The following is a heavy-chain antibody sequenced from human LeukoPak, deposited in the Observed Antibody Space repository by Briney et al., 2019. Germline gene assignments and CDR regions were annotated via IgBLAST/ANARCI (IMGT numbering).Heavy chain of an antibody. D-gene: IGHD1-26*01. CDR2: IYNANGDT. J-gene: IGHJ4*02. V-gene: IGHV3-53*01. CDR1: GFSLSSDY. Sequence: GESLRLSCAASGFSLSSDYISWVRQAPGKGLEWVSFIYNANGDTYYSDSVKGRFTISSDNSKNTLYLQMDNLRAEDTAVYYCSTAPAWDLLYYNWGKGTLVTVSS. CDR3: STAPAWDLLYYN.